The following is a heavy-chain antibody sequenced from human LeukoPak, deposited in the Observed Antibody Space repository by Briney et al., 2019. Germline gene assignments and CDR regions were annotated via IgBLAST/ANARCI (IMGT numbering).Heavy chain of an antibody. J-gene: IGHJ4*02. D-gene: IGHD3-10*01. CDR1: GFTFSSYW. V-gene: IGHV3-74*01. Sequence: GGSPRLSCAASGFTFSSYWMHWVRHAPGKGLVWVSRINSDGSSTSYADSVKGRFTISRDNSKNTLYLQMNSLRAEDTAVYYCAKLELYYAMYYFDYWGQGTLVTVSS. CDR3: AKLELYYAMYYFDY. CDR2: INSDGSST.